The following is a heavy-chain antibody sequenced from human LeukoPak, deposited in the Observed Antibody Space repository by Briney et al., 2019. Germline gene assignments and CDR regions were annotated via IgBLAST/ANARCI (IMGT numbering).Heavy chain of an antibody. D-gene: IGHD3-22*01. V-gene: IGHV4-30-2*01. CDR1: GGSISSGGYS. CDR3: ARGRLSYDSRGHYFDY. Sequence: KPSETLSLTCAVSGGSISSGGYSWSWIRQPPGKGLEWIGYIYHSGSTYYNPSLKSRVTISVDRSKNRFSLKLSSVTAADTAVYYCARGRLSYDSRGHYFDYWGQGTLVTVSS. CDR2: IYHSGST. J-gene: IGHJ4*02.